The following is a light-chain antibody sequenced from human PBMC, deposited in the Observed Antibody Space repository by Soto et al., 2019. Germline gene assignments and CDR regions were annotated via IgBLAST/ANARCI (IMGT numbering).Light chain of an antibody. J-gene: IGKJ5*01. CDR2: GAS. Sequence: EIVLTQSPGTLSLSPGERATLSCRASQSVSSSYLAWYQQKPGQAPRLLIYGASSRATGIPDRFSGSGSGTDFGPTISRLEPQDFAVYYCQQYGSSLRITFAQATGLEIK. V-gene: IGKV3-20*01. CDR3: QQYGSSLRIT. CDR1: QSVSSSY.